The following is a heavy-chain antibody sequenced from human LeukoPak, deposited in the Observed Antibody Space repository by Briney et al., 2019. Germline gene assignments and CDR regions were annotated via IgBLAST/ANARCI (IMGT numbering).Heavy chain of an antibody. CDR1: GGSISSYY. D-gene: IGHD6-13*01. Sequence: SETLSLTCTVSGGSISSYYWSWIRQPAGKGLEWLGRIYASGSTDYNPSLRSRLTMSVDTSKNQFSLKVSSVTAADTAVYYCARGIAAAETRPFDYWGQGTLVTVSS. V-gene: IGHV4-4*07. CDR2: IYASGST. J-gene: IGHJ4*02. CDR3: ARGIAAAETRPFDY.